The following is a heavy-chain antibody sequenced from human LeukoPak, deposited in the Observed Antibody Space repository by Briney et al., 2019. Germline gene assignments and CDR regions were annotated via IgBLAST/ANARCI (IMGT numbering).Heavy chain of an antibody. J-gene: IGHJ4*02. CDR1: GFTFSTYN. CDR2: ITTGSTDI. D-gene: IGHD7-27*01. CDR3: ARDLPGVPIDH. V-gene: IGHV3-21*06. Sequence: GGSLRLSCAASGFTFSTYNMNWIRQAPRKGVEWVSSITTGSTDIYYADSLKGRFTISRDDAKNSVYLQMNSLRVEDTAVYYCARDLPGVPIDHWGQGILVTVSS.